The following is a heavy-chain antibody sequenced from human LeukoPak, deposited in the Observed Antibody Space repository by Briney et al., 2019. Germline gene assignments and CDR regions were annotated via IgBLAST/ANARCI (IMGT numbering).Heavy chain of an antibody. CDR1: GFTVSSNY. Sequence: GGSLRLSCAASGFTVSSNYMSWVRQAPGKGPEWVSVIYSGGSTYYADSVKGRFTISRDNSKNTLYLQMNSLRAEDTAVYYCARDNRITSDAFDIWGQGTMVTVSS. CDR3: ARDNRITSDAFDI. D-gene: IGHD2/OR15-2a*01. J-gene: IGHJ3*02. V-gene: IGHV3-53*01. CDR2: IYSGGST.